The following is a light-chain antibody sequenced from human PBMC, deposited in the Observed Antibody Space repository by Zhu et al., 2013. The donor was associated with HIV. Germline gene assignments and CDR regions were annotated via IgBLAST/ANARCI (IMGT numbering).Light chain of an antibody. CDR3: GTWDSSLSAGEV. CDR1: SSNIGNNY. J-gene: IGLJ1*01. Sequence: QSVLTQPPSVSAAPGQKVTISCSGGSSNIGNNYISWYQQLPGTAPKLLIYDNNKRPSGIPDRFSASKSDTSATLGITGLQTGDEADYYCGTWDSSLSAGEVFGTGTKVTVL. V-gene: IGLV1-51*01. CDR2: DNN.